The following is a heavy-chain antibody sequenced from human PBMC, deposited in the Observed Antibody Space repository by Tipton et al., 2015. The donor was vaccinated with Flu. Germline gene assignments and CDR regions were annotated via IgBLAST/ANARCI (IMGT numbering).Heavy chain of an antibody. Sequence: QLVQSGGGLVQPGESLRLSCTASGFTFSIYAMSWVRQAPGKGLEWVSSISGGGGKTYFADSVKGRFTISRDNFKNTLFLQMNSLRAEDTALYYCAKVIPELVAGLDYWGQGTLVTVSS. CDR3: AKVIPELVAGLDY. V-gene: IGHV3-23*04. CDR1: GFTFSIYA. CDR2: ISGGGGKT. D-gene: IGHD6-19*01. J-gene: IGHJ4*02.